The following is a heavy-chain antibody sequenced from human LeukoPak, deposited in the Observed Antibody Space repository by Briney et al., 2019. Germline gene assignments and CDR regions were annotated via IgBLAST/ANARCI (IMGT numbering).Heavy chain of an antibody. CDR3: ARRHYDSSGPEFDY. CDR2: ISYDGSNK. D-gene: IGHD3-22*01. V-gene: IGHV3-30-3*01. Sequence: GGSLRLSCAASGFTFSSYAMHWVRQAPGKGLEWVAVISYDGSNKYYADSVKGRFTISRDNSKNTLYLQMNSLRAEDTAVYYCARRHYDSSGPEFDYWGQGTLVTVSS. CDR1: GFTFSSYA. J-gene: IGHJ4*02.